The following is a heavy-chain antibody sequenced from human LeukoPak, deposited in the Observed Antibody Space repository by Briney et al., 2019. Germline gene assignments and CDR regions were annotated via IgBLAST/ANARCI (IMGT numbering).Heavy chain of an antibody. CDR1: GGSFSGYY. V-gene: IGHV4-34*01. CDR3: ARGRVLRLGGLSRRFDP. CDR2: INHSGST. D-gene: IGHD3-16*02. J-gene: IGHJ5*02. Sequence: SETLSLTCAVYGGSFSGYYWSWIRQPPGKGLEWIGEINHSGSTNYNPSLKSRVTISVDTSKNQFSLKLSSVTAADTAVYYCARGRVLRLGGLSRRFDPWGQGTLVTVSS.